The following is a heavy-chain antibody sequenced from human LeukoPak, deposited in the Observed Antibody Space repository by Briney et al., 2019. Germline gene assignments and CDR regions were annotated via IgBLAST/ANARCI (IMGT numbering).Heavy chain of an antibody. J-gene: IGHJ4*02. D-gene: IGHD3-22*01. V-gene: IGHV3-66*01. Sequence: PGGSLRLSCAASGFTFSTYAMSWVRQAPGKGLEWVSVIYSGGSTYYADSVKGRFTISRDNSKNTLYLQMNSLRAEDTAVYYCARVSLYDSSGYYWGQGTLVTVSS. CDR2: IYSGGST. CDR3: ARVSLYDSSGYY. CDR1: GFTFSTYA.